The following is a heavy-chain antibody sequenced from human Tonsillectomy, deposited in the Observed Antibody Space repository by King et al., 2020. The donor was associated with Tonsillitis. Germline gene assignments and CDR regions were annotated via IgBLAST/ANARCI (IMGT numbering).Heavy chain of an antibody. CDR3: AKDPLTGNDFLDY. Sequence: VQLVESGGGLVQPGGSLKLSCAASGFTFSSYAMSWVRQAPGKGLEWVSAISGSGGSTYYAASVKGRFTISRDNSKNTLYLQMNSLSAEDTAVYYCAKDPLTGNDFLDYWGQGTLVTVSS. V-gene: IGHV3-23*04. D-gene: IGHD1-1*01. CDR2: ISGSGGST. J-gene: IGHJ4*02. CDR1: GFTFSSYA.